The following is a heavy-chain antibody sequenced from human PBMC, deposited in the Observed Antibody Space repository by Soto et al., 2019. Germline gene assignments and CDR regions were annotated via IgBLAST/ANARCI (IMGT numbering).Heavy chain of an antibody. CDR3: ARHGPSAPRGFFDA. CDR1: VASISSSSDY. V-gene: IGHV4-39*01. J-gene: IGHJ5*02. CDR2: IYHTGTT. Sequence: QLKESGPGLVKPSETLPLSCTVSVASISSSSDYWAWIRQSPGRGLEWIGSIYHTGTTYYSPSLKSRVTMSVDTSKNYFSLKLISVTASDTAMYFCARHGPSAPRGFFDAWGQGILVTVSS. D-gene: IGHD3-10*01.